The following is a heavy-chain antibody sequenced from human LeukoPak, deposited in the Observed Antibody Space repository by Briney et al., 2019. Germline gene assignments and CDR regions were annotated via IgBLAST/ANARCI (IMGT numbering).Heavy chain of an antibody. CDR1: GYTFTGYY. Sequence: ASVKVSCKASGYTFTGYYMHWVRQAPGQGIEWMGWINPNSGGTNYAQKFQGRVTMIRDTSISTAYMELSRLRSDDTAVYYCARVNDHDAFDIWGQGTMVTVSS. CDR3: ARVNDHDAFDI. V-gene: IGHV1-2*02. J-gene: IGHJ3*02. D-gene: IGHD1-1*01. CDR2: INPNSGGT.